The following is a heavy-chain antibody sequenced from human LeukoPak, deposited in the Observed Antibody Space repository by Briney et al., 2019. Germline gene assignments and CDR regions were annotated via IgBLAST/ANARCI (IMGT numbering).Heavy chain of an antibody. CDR1: GGSISSYY. V-gene: IGHV4-59*01. D-gene: IGHD3-22*01. J-gene: IGHJ4*02. Sequence: SETLSLTCTVSGGSISSYYWSWIRQPPGKGLEWIGYTYYSGSTNYNPSLKSRVTISVDTSKNQFSLKLRSVTAADTAVYYCARAVKYYYDRSDEYFDYWGQGTLVTVSS. CDR3: ARAVKYYYDRSDEYFDY. CDR2: TYYSGST.